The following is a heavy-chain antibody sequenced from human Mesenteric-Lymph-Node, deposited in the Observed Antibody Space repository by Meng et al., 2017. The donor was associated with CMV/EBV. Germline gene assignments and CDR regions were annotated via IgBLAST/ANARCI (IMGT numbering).Heavy chain of an antibody. CDR1: GGTFSSYA. CDR2: IIPIFGTA. D-gene: IGHD3-3*01. J-gene: IGHJ4*02. CDR3: ARTICGTSRCYYLDY. Sequence: SVKVSCKASGGTFSSYAISWVRQAPGQGLEWMGGIIPIFGTANYAQRFQGRVTITTDDSTSTAYMELMSLTSDDTAFYYCARTICGTSRCYYLDYWGQGTPVTVSS. V-gene: IGHV1-69*05.